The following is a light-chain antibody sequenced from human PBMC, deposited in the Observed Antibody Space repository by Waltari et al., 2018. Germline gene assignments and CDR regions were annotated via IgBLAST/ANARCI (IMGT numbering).Light chain of an antibody. V-gene: IGLV4-69*01. J-gene: IGLJ3*02. CDR2: VNSDGSH. CDR1: SGHSTNL. CDR3: ETGGHGTWV. Sequence: QLVLTQSPSASASLGASVKLTCTLSSGHSTNLIAWLQPRPAGGPRYLMEVNSDGSHSKGDDIPARFSGSSSGGERYLTISSLQSEDEADYYCETGGHGTWVFGGGTKLTVL.